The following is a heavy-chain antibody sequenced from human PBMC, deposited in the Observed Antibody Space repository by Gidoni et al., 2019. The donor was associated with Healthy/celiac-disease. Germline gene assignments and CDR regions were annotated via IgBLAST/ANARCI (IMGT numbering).Heavy chain of an antibody. CDR1: GGSISSSNW. D-gene: IGHD2-2*01. CDR2: IYHSGST. CDR3: ARGHTDCSSTSCFFNWFDP. J-gene: IGHJ5*02. V-gene: IGHV4-4*02. Sequence: QVQLQESGPGLVKPSGTLSLTCAVSGGSISSSNWWSWVRQPPGKGLEWIGEIYHSGSTNYNPSLKSRVTISVDKSKNQFSLKLSSVTAADTAVYYCARGHTDCSSTSCFFNWFDPWGQGTLVTVSS.